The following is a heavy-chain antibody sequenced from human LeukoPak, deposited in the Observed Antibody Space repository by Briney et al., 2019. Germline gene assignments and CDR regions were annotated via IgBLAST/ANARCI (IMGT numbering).Heavy chain of an antibody. J-gene: IGHJ6*02. CDR2: ISAYNGNT. V-gene: IGHV1-18*01. CDR1: GYKFSSYG. Sequence: ASVKVSCKASGYKFSSYGISWVRQAPGQGLEWMGWISAYNGNTNYAQNFQGRVTMTTDTSTSTAYMELRSLRSDDTAVYYCARDRPNYYGSGPDYYGMDVWGQGTTVTVSS. CDR3: ARDRPNYYGSGPDYYGMDV. D-gene: IGHD3-10*01.